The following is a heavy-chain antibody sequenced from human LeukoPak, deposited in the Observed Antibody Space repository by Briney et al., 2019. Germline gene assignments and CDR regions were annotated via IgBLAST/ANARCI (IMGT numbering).Heavy chain of an antibody. CDR2: IYYSGST. CDR1: GGSISSYY. V-gene: IGHV4-59*01. D-gene: IGHD3-16*01. J-gene: IGHJ6*02. CDR3: ARDHYGFNYYYYYGMDV. Sequence: SETLSLTCTVSGGSISSYYWSWIRQPPGKGLEWIGYIYYSGSTNYNPSLKSRVTISVDTSKNQFSLKLSSVTAADTAVYYCARDHYGFNYYYYYGMDVWGQGTTVTVS.